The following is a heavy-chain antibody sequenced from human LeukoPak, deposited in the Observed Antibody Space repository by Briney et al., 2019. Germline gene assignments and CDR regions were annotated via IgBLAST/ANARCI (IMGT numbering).Heavy chain of an antibody. CDR1: GYTFTSYG. J-gene: IGHJ4*02. CDR3: ARILGSGDYEHFDY. Sequence: ASVKVSCKASGYTFTSYGISWVRQAPGQGLEWMGWISAYNGNTNYAQKLQGRVTMATDTSTSTAYMELRSLRSDDTAVYYCARILGSGDYEHFDYWGQGTLVTVSS. D-gene: IGHD2-15*01. CDR2: ISAYNGNT. V-gene: IGHV1-18*01.